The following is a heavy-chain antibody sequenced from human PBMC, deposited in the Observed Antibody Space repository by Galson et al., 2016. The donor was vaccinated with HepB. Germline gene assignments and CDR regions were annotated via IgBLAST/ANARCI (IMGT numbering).Heavy chain of an antibody. V-gene: IGHV3-23*01. D-gene: IGHD2-2*01. CDR2: ISRSGDST. J-gene: IGHJ6*04. Sequence: SLRLSCAASGFTFRNYGMTWVRQAPGKGLEVVSSISRSGDSTDYADSVKGRFTISRDNSKNTLSLKMNSLTADDTAIYHCVQGSTAPAVWGKGTTVTVSS. CDR1: GFTFRNYG. CDR3: VQGSTAPAV.